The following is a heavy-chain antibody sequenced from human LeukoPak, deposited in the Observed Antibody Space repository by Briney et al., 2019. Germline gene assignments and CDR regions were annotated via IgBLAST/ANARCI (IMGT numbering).Heavy chain of an antibody. V-gene: IGHV3-66*01. CDR2: IYSGGST. J-gene: IGHJ4*02. CDR3: ARRENYYDSSGYYSHYFDY. Sequence: GGSLRLSCAASGYTVSSNYMSWVRQAPGKGLEWVSVIYSGGSTYYADSVKGRFTISRDNSKNTLYLQMNSLRAEDTAVYYCARRENYYDSSGYYSHYFDYWGQGTLVTVSS. D-gene: IGHD3-22*01. CDR1: GYTVSSNY.